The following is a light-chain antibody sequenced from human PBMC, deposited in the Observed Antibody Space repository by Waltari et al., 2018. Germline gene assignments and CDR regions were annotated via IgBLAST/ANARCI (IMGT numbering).Light chain of an antibody. CDR3: QTGGHGTWV. Sequence: QLVLTQSPSASASLGAPVTPPCTLSTGHSSNIVARLPQQPDKGPRFVSKVNSDGSHSKGDEIPDRFSGSSSGAERYLTISSVQSEDEADYYCQTGGHGTWVFGGGTKLTVL. CDR2: VNSDGSH. CDR1: TGHSSNI. J-gene: IGLJ3*02. V-gene: IGLV4-69*01.